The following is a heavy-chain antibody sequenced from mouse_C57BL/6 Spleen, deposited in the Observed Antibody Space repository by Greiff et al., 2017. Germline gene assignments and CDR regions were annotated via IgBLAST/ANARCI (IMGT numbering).Heavy chain of an antibody. D-gene: IGHD2-4*01. V-gene: IGHV5-9-1*02. CDR2: ISSGGDYI. CDR1: GFTFSSYA. Sequence: EVQVVESGEGLVKPGGSLKLSCAASGFTFSSYAMSWVRQTPEKRLEWVAYISSGGDYIYYADTVKGRFTISRDNARNTLYLQMSSLKSEDTAMYYCTRDGGLRRYCDVWGTGTTVTVSS. J-gene: IGHJ1*03. CDR3: TRDGGLRRYCDV.